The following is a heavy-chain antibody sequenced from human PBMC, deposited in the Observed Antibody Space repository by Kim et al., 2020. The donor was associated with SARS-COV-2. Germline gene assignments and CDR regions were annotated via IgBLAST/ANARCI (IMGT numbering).Heavy chain of an antibody. CDR2: IYHSGTT. CDR1: GYSINSGYY. CDR3: ARVKGFAESTLDY. V-gene: IGHV4-38-2*02. Sequence: SETLSLTCTVSGYSINSGYYWGWIRQPPGKGLEWLAIIYHSGTTYYSPSLESRLTISLDTPNNQFSLRLTSVTAADTAVYYCARVKGFAESTLDYWGRGTLVTVSS. J-gene: IGHJ4*02. D-gene: IGHD3-10*01.